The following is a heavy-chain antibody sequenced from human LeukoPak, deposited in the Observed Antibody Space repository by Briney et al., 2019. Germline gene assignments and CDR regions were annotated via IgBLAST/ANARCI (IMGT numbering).Heavy chain of an antibody. CDR1: GFTFTDYW. Sequence: GGSLRLSCAVSGFTFTDYWMNWVRQAPGKGLEWVASIRQDGGEKSYVDSVKGRFTISRDNTKSSLYLQINSLRAEDTAVYYCARDGTAAGLYFDXWGQXXLVT. V-gene: IGHV3-7*01. J-gene: IGHJ4*01. D-gene: IGHD6-13*01. CDR2: IRQDGGEK. CDR3: ARDGTAAGLYFDX.